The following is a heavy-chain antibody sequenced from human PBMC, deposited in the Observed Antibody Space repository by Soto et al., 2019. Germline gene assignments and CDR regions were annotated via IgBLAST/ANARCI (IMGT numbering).Heavy chain of an antibody. Sequence: ASVKVSCKASGGTFSSYAISWVRQAPGQGLEWMGGIIPIFGTANYAQKFQGRVTITADESTSTAYMELSSLRSEDTAVYYCARVLGSVTIFGVVTHYCGMDVWGQGTTVTVSS. CDR1: GGTFSSYA. D-gene: IGHD3-3*01. J-gene: IGHJ6*02. CDR3: ARVLGSVTIFGVVTHYCGMDV. CDR2: IIPIFGTA. V-gene: IGHV1-69*13.